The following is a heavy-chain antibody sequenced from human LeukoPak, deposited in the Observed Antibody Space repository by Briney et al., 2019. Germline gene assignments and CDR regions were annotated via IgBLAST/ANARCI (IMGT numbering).Heavy chain of an antibody. J-gene: IGHJ3*02. V-gene: IGHV4-31*03. D-gene: IGHD2-15*01. CDR3: ATPYCSGISCLDVFNI. Sequence: PSQTLSLTCNISGVSISDGRYYWAWIRQRPGKGLEWLGHKYYSGSAKYNPSLKSRLTISIDTPENQFSLHLNSVTAADTAVYFCATPYCSGISCLDVFNIWGQGRMVTVSS. CDR1: GVSISDGRYY. CDR2: KYYSGSA.